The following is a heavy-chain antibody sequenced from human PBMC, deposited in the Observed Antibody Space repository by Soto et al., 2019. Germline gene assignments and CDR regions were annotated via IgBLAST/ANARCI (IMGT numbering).Heavy chain of an antibody. CDR1: GFTFSNYG. CDR2: IWYDGGNQ. V-gene: IGHV3-33*01. J-gene: IGHJ6*02. CDR3: ARDRRGMDV. Sequence: QVQLVESGGGVVQPGRSLRLSCAASGFTFSNYGMNWVRQAPGKGLEWVAHIWYDGGNQYYADSVKGRFTISRDNSKNTLYLQINSLRGEDTAVYYCARDRRGMDVWSQGTTVTVSS.